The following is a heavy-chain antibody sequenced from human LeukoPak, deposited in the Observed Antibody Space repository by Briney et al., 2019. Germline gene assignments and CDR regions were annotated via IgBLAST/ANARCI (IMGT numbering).Heavy chain of an antibody. V-gene: IGHV3-23*01. CDR3: AKDDDYGGTTATSNDY. CDR1: GFTFSIYA. D-gene: IGHD4-23*01. J-gene: IGHJ4*02. Sequence: GGSLTLSCAASGFTFSIYAMSWVRHAPGEGLECVSTISGSGRSTYYADSAKGRFTSSRDNSKNTLYLQMNSLRAEDTALFFCAKDDDYGGTTATSNDYWGQGTLVTVSS. CDR2: ISGSGRST.